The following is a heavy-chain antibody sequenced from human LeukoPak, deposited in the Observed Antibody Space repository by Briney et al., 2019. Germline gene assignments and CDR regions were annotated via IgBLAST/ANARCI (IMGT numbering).Heavy chain of an antibody. CDR3: ARSDGFSGYSSLGDS. CDR1: GYTFTGYY. CDR2: INPNSGDS. V-gene: IGHV1-2*02. D-gene: IGHD3-22*01. Sequence: ASVKVSCKASGYTFTGYYMHWVRQAPGQGLEWMGWINPNSGDSNYAQIFQGRVTMTRDTSISTAYMELSRLRSDDTAVYYCARSDGFSGYSSLGDSWGQGTLVTVSS. J-gene: IGHJ5*01.